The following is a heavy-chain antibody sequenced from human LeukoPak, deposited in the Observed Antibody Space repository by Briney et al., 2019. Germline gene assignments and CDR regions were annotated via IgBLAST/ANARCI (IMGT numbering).Heavy chain of an antibody. CDR3: ARTYYYDSSGYSN. CDR1: GGSFSGYY. CDR2: ISHSGST. D-gene: IGHD3-22*01. V-gene: IGHV4-34*01. Sequence: PSETLSLTCAVYGGSFSGYYWRWIRQPPGKGLEWIGEISHSGSTNYNPSLKSRVTISVDTSKNQFSLKLSSVTAADTAVYYCARTYYYDSSGYSNWGQGTLVTVSS. J-gene: IGHJ4*02.